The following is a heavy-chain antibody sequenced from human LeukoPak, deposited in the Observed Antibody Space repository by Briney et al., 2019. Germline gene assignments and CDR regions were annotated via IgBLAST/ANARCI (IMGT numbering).Heavy chain of an antibody. CDR2: ISAYIGNT. D-gene: IGHD1-14*01. CDR3: ARDLGSPAGNDAFDI. V-gene: IGHV1-18*01. J-gene: IGHJ3*02. Sequence: ASVKVCCKASGYTFTSYGISWMRQAPGQWLEWMGWISAYIGNTNYAQKLQGRVTMTTDTSTSTAYMELRSLRSDDTAVYYCARDLGSPAGNDAFDIWGQGTMVTGSS. CDR1: GYTFTSYG.